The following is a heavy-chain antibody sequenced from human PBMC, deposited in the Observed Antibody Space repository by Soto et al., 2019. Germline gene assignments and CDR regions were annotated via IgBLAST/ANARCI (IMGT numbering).Heavy chain of an antibody. J-gene: IGHJ5*02. CDR1: GGSISSSNW. D-gene: IGHD6-19*01. Sequence: HSETLSLTCAVSGGSISSSNWWSWVRQPPGKGLEWIGQIYHSGSTNYNPSLKSRVTISVDKSKNQFSLKLSSVTAADTAVYYCARSIAVAINWFDPWGQGTLVTVSS. CDR2: IYHSGST. V-gene: IGHV4-4*02. CDR3: ARSIAVAINWFDP.